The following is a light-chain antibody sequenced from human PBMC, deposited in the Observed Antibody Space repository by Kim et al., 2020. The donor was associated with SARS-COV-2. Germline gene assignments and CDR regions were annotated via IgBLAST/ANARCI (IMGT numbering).Light chain of an antibody. V-gene: IGKV3-20*01. Sequence: PGERATLSCRASQSVSTSFLGWYQHKSGQPPRRLIFGTSRRATGIPERFSGSRSGTDFTLTIRRLEPEDFAVYYCQHYSVSPTFGQGTKLEI. CDR2: GTS. CDR1: QSVSTSF. J-gene: IGKJ2*01. CDR3: QHYSVSPT.